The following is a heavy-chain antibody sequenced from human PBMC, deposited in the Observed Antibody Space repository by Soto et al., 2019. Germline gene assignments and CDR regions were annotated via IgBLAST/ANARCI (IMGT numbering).Heavy chain of an antibody. Sequence: GASVKVSCKASGYRFTSYHVHWVRQAPGQGLEWMGIINPSGGSTKYAQKFQGRVTMTRDTSTGTVYMDLSSLRSEDTAVYYCARSHDSSGYSFLDYWGQGTLVTVYS. CDR3: ARSHDSSGYSFLDY. J-gene: IGHJ4*02. D-gene: IGHD3-22*01. V-gene: IGHV1-46*01. CDR2: INPSGGST. CDR1: GYRFTSYH.